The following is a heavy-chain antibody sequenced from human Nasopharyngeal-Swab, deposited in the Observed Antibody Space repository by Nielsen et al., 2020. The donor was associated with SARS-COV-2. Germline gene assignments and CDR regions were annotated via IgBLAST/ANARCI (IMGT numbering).Heavy chain of an antibody. J-gene: IGHJ6*02. CDR2: INSDGSST. Sequence: GGSLRLSCAASGFTFSSYWMHWFRQAPGKGLVWFSRINSDGSSTSYADSVKGRFTISRDNAKNTLYLQMNSLRAEDTAVYYCARGAVMSDSSEYYYYYYGMDVWGQGTTVTVSS. V-gene: IGHV3-74*01. CDR1: GFTFSSYW. CDR3: ARGAVMSDSSEYYYYYYGMDV. D-gene: IGHD3-22*01.